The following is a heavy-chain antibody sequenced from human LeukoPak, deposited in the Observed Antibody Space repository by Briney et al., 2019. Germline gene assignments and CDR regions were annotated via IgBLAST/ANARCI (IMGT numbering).Heavy chain of an antibody. V-gene: IGHV4-4*09. CDR1: GGSISTYY. D-gene: IGHD6-6*01. CDR2: IHASGPT. Sequence: SETLSLTCTVSGGSISTYYWSWIRRPPGKGLEWIAYIHASGPTNYNPSLKSRITISVDTSKNQFSLKLSSVTAADTAVYYCARHDAGIAARPFDKWCQGTLVTVSS. J-gene: IGHJ4*02. CDR3: ARHDAGIAARPFDK.